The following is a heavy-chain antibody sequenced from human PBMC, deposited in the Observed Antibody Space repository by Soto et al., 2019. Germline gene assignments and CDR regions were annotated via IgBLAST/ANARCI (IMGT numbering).Heavy chain of an antibody. V-gene: IGHV3-73*02. D-gene: IGHD3-22*01. J-gene: IGHJ6*02. Sequence: EVQLVESGGGLVQPGGSLKLSCAASGFTFSGSAMHWVRQASGKGLEWVGRIRSKANSYATAYAASVKGRFTISRDDSKCTAYLQMSSLKTGDTAVYYWTSSAVIDYYYYYGMDVWGQGTTVTVSS. CDR1: GFTFSGSA. CDR2: IRSKANSYAT. CDR3: TSSAVIDYYYYYGMDV.